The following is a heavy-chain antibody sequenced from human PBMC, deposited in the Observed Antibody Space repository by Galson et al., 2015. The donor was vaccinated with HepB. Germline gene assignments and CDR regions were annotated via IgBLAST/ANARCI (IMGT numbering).Heavy chain of an antibody. CDR3: AKVFPEKTDGWYRQALYYFDS. CDR2: ITPSGDNT. Sequence: LRLFCAASGFPFSYYAMTWVRQAPGKGLEGVSAITPSGDNTYSADSLKGRFSLSRDNSKKTVFLKMNSLRADDTAIYFCAKVFPEKTDGWYRQALYYFDSWGHGTWVTVSS. CDR1: GFPFSYYA. V-gene: IGHV3-23*01. D-gene: IGHD6-19*01. J-gene: IGHJ4*01.